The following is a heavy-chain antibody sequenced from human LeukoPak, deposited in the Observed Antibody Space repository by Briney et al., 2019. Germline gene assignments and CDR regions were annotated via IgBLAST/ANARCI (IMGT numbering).Heavy chain of an antibody. V-gene: IGHV3-7*01. J-gene: IGHJ4*02. CDR1: GGSISSSSYY. Sequence: ETLSLTCTVSGGSISSSSYYWGWVRQAPGKGLEWVANIKQDGSEKYYVDSVKGRFTISRDNAKNSLYLQMNSLRAEDTAVYYCARDSDFDWLLSSSFDYWGQGTLVTVSS. D-gene: IGHD3-9*01. CDR2: IKQDGSEK. CDR3: ARDSDFDWLLSSSFDY.